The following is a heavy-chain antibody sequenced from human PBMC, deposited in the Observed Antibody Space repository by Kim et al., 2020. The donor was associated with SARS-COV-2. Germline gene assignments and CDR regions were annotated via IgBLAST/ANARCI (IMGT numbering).Heavy chain of an antibody. D-gene: IGHD6-13*01. CDR3: ATSIAAAGAKYFQH. Sequence: SETLSLTCAVYGGSFSGYYWSWIRQPPGKGLEWIGEINHSGSTNYNPSLKSRVTISVDTSKNQFSLKLSSVTAADTAVYYCATSIAAAGAKYFQHWGQGTLVTVSS. CDR2: INHSGST. CDR1: GGSFSGYY. V-gene: IGHV4-34*01. J-gene: IGHJ1*01.